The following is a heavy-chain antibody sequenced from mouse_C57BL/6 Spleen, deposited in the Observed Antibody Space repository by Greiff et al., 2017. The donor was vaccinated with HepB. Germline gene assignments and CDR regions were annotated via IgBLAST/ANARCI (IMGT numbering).Heavy chain of an antibody. CDR1: GYTFTSCD. D-gene: IGHD2-4*01. CDR2: IYPRDGST. J-gene: IGHJ3*01. Sequence: VQLQQSGPELVKPGASVKLSCKASGYTFTSCDINWVKQRPGQGLEWIGWIYPRDGSTKYNEKFKGKATLTVDTSSSTAYMELHSLTSEDSAVYFCARPYDYDGGSFAYWGQGTLVTVSA. CDR3: ARPYDYDGGSFAY. V-gene: IGHV1-85*01.